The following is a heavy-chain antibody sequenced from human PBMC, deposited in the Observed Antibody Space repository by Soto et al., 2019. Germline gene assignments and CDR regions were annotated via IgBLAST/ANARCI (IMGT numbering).Heavy chain of an antibody. V-gene: IGHV4-38-2*02. CDR2: VHHAGST. J-gene: IGHJ4*02. CDR3: ARSTEATGTLKY. Sequence: PSETLSLTCTVSGDSITNGYYWGWIRQPPGRGLEWIASVHHAGSTFYSPSLVRRVTILVDRSKNQFSLKVTSVTVADTAVYYCARSTEATGTLKYWGQGTLVTVSS. CDR1: GDSITNGYY. D-gene: IGHD6-13*01.